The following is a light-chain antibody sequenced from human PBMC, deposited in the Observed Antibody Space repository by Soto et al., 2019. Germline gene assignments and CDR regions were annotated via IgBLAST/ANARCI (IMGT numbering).Light chain of an antibody. CDR2: AAS. V-gene: IGKV1-39*01. CDR1: QSISFY. CDR3: QQIYDTPYT. J-gene: IGKJ2*01. Sequence: DIQMTQSPSSLSASVGDRVTITCRARQSISFYLNWYQQKPGKAPKVLIYAASSLQSGVPSRFSGSGSGTDFSLTISSLHPEDFASYFCQQIYDTPYTFGQGTKLEI.